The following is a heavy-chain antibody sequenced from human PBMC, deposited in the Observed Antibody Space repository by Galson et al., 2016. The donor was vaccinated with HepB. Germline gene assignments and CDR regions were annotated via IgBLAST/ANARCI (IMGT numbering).Heavy chain of an antibody. CDR3: ARKLDYNGMDV. CDR2: TYYRSRWYN. J-gene: IGHJ6*02. CDR1: GDSVSSTSAA. V-gene: IGHV6-1*01. Sequence: CAISGDSVSSTSAAWNWIRRSPSRGLEWLGRTYYRSRWYNDYSISVKSRITIKSDTSKNQLPLQLNSVTPEDTAVYYCARKLDYNGMDVWGQGTKVTVSS.